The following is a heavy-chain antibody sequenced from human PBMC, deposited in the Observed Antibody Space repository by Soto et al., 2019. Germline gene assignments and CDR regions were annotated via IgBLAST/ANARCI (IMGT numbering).Heavy chain of an antibody. CDR2: VYYTGST. Sequence: SETLSLTCTVSGCSINSYYWSWIRQAPGKGLEWIAYVYYTGSTTYTPSLKSRVTISVDTSKNQFSLKLSSVTAADTALYYCARQRFDVLTGWSGLDYWGQGTPVTVS. J-gene: IGHJ4*02. CDR3: ARQRFDVLTGWSGLDY. CDR1: GCSINSYY. D-gene: IGHD3-9*01. V-gene: IGHV4-59*08.